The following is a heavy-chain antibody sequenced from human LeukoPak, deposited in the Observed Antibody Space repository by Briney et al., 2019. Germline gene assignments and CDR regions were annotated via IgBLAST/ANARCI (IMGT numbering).Heavy chain of an antibody. CDR2: INPGGGST. CDR3: ARDSYGDYLFDY. J-gene: IGHJ4*02. V-gene: IGHV1-46*01. CDR1: GYTFTSYY. D-gene: IGHD4-17*01. Sequence: ASVKVSCKASGYTFTSYYMHWVRQAPGQGLEWMGIINPGGGSTSYAQKFQGRVTMTRDMSTSTVYMELSSLRSEDTAVYYCARDSYGDYLFDYWGQGTLVTVSS.